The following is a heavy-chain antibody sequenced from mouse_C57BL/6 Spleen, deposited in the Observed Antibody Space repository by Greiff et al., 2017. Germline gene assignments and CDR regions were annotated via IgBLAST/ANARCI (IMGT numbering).Heavy chain of an antibody. CDR1: GFTFSSYG. Sequence: VQLVESGGDLVKPGGSLKLSCAASGFTFSSYGMSWVRQTPDKRLEWVATISSGGSYTYYPDSVKGRFTITIDNAKNTLYPQMSSLKSEDTAMYYFARQGGLGRSDWYFDVWGTGTTVTVSS. J-gene: IGHJ1*03. D-gene: IGHD4-1*01. CDR2: ISSGGSYT. V-gene: IGHV5-6*01. CDR3: ARQGGLGRSDWYFDV.